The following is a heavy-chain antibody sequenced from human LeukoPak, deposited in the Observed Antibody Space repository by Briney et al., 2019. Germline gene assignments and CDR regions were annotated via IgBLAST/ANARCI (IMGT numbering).Heavy chain of an antibody. CDR1: GDSISGSSYY. CDR2: IYYSGTT. D-gene: IGHD2/OR15-2a*01. J-gene: IGHJ4*02. V-gene: IGHV4-39*01. CDR3: ARRLSTRSYYLDD. Sequence: PSETLSLTCTVSGDSISGSSYYWGWIRQPPGKGLEWIGDIYYSGTTNYNPSLKSRVTMSVDTSKNQFSLKLNSATAADTAVYYCARRLSTRSYYLDDWGQGTLVTVSS.